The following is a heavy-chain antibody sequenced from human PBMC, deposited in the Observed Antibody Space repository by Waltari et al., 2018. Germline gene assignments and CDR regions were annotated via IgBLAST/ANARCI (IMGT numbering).Heavy chain of an antibody. Sequence: QVQLVQSGAEVKKPGSSVKVSCKASGGTFSSYTISWVRQAPGQGLEWMGRIIPILGIANYAHKFQGRVTITADKSTSTAYMELSSLRSEDTAVYYCARVGYYYDSSGYYFDYWGQGTLVTVSS. CDR3: ARVGYYYDSSGYYFDY. CDR2: IIPILGIA. CDR1: GGTFSSYT. V-gene: IGHV1-69*02. J-gene: IGHJ4*02. D-gene: IGHD3-22*01.